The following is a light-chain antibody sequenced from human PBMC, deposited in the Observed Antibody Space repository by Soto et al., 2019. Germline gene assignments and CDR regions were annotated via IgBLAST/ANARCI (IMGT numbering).Light chain of an antibody. CDR2: WAS. J-gene: IGKJ4*01. CDR1: QSVLFTSNNKNY. CDR3: QQYYTLPLT. Sequence: DIVMTQSPDSLAVSLGERATINCESGQSVLFTSNNKNYLAWYQQKPGQPPKLLLSWASARESGVPERFSGSGSGTLFTLSISSLQAEDVAVYYCQQYYTLPLTFGGGTKVEIK. V-gene: IGKV4-1*01.